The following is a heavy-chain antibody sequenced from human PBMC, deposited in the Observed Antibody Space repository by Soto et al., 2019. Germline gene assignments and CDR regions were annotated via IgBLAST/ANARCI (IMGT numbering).Heavy chain of an antibody. V-gene: IGHV4-59*01. CDR3: ARDLSSTSWTPYGMDV. D-gene: IGHD2-2*01. Sequence: SETLSLTCTVSGGSISSYYWSWIRQTPGKGLEWIGYIYYSGSTNYNPSLKSRVTISVDTSKNQFSLKLSSVTAADTAVYYCARDLSSTSWTPYGMDVWGQGTTVTVSS. CDR2: IYYSGST. J-gene: IGHJ6*02. CDR1: GGSISSYY.